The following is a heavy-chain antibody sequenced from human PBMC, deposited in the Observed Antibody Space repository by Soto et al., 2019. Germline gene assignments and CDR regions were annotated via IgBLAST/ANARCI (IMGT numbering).Heavy chain of an antibody. CDR2: IIPILGTA. CDR3: ARDHHSVRYFDWLLSRVIYYYGMDV. D-gene: IGHD3-9*01. J-gene: IGHJ6*02. Sequence: GASVKVSCKASGGTFSSYAISWVRQAPGQGLEWMGGIIPILGTANYAQKFQGRVTITADKSTSTAYMELSSLRSEDTAVYYCARDHHSVRYFDWLLSRVIYYYGMDVWGQGTTVTVSS. CDR1: GGTFSSYA. V-gene: IGHV1-69*10.